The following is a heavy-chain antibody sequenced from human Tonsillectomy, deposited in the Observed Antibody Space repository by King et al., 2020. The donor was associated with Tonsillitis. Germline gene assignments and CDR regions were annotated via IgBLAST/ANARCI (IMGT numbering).Heavy chain of an antibody. Sequence: QLQESGPGLVKPSETLSLTCTVSGGSNSTYYWTWIRQPPGAGLQWIGNINNSGSTNYNPCLKSRVTMSVDTSRNEVSLRLSSVTAADAAVYYCTREGQTGYAFDIWGQGTKVTVSS. V-gene: IGHV4-59*01. D-gene: IGHD3-10*01. J-gene: IGHJ3*02. CDR2: INNSGST. CDR1: GGSNSTYY. CDR3: TREGQTGYAFDI.